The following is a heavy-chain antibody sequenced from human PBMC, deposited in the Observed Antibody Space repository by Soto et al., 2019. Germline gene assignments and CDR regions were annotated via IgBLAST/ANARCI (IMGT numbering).Heavy chain of an antibody. CDR2: ISYDGSNK. D-gene: IGHD1-7*01. Sequence: QVQLVESGGGVVQPGRSLRLSCAACGYTFRSYGMHWVRQAPGKGLEWVAVISYDGSNKYYADSVKGRFTISRDNSKNTLYLQMNSLRAEDTAVYYCAKEAGTTFRAYGMDVWGQGTTVTASS. J-gene: IGHJ6*02. CDR1: GYTFRSYG. CDR3: AKEAGTTFRAYGMDV. V-gene: IGHV3-30*18.